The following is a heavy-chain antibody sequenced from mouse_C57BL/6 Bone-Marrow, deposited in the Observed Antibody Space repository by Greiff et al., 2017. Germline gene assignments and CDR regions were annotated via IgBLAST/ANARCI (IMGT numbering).Heavy chain of an antibody. CDR3: ARRCLDY. J-gene: IGHJ2*01. V-gene: IGHV5-6*01. Sequence: EVQVVESGGDLVKPGGSLKLSCAASGFTFSSYGMSWVRQTPDKRLEWVATISSGGSYTYYQDSVKGRFTISRDNAKNTLYLQMSSLKSEDTAMYYCARRCLDYWGQGTTLTVSS. CDR2: ISSGGSYT. CDR1: GFTFSSYG.